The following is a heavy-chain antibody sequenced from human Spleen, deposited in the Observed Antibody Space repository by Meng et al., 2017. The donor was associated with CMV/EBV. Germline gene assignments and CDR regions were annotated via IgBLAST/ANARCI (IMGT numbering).Heavy chain of an antibody. CDR1: GYTFTGYY. J-gene: IGHJ6*02. CDR3: ARESPYTGYGMDV. V-gene: IGHV1-2*02. CDR2: INPNSGGT. D-gene: IGHD2-2*02. Sequence: ASVKVSCKASGYTFTGYYTYWVRQAPGQGLEWMGWINPNSGGTNYEQRFQGRVTMTRDTSISTAYMELSSLRSDDTAVYYCARESPYTGYGMDVWGQGPRSPSP.